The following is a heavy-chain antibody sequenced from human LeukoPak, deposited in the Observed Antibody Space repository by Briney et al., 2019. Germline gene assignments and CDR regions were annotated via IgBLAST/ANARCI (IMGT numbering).Heavy chain of an antibody. V-gene: IGHV4-59*08. J-gene: IGHJ3*02. Sequence: SETLSLTCTVSGGSISSNYWSWVRQPPGKGLEWIGYIYNSGSTNYNPSLKSRVTISVDTSKNQFSLKLNSVTAADTAVYYCARQGGSFAFDIWGRGTMVTVSS. CDR3: ARQGGSFAFDI. CDR1: GGSISSNY. CDR2: IYNSGST. D-gene: IGHD1-26*01.